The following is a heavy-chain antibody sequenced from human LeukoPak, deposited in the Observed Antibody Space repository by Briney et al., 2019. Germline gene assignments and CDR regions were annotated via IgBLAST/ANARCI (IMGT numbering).Heavy chain of an antibody. J-gene: IGHJ4*02. V-gene: IGHV1-46*02. CDR3: ARDLLQYFDWLTMAGY. CDR2: INPSGDFT. Sequence: ASVKVSCKASGYTFNSYYMHWVRQAPGQGLEWMGIINPSGDFTSYAQKFQGRVTMTKDTSTSTVYVELRSLRSDDTAVYYCARDLLQYFDWLTMAGYWGQGTLVSVSS. D-gene: IGHD3-9*01. CDR1: GYTFNSYY.